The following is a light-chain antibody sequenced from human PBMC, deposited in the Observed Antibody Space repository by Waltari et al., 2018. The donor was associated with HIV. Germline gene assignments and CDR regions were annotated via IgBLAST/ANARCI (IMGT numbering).Light chain of an antibody. CDR3: AAWDDSLNGPL. J-gene: IGLJ2*01. CDR1: SSNVGRNS. CDR2: KTN. Sequence: QSVLTPPPSASGTPGQRATISCSGSSSNVGRNSVSCYRQFPGTAPKLLIYKTNQRPSGVPDRFSGSKSGTSASLAISGLQSDDESVYYCAAWDDSLNGPLFGGGTQLTVL. V-gene: IGLV1-44*01.